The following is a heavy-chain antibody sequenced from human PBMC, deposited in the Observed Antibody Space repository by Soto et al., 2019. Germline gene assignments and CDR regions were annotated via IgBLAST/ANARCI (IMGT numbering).Heavy chain of an antibody. CDR2: IIPIFGTA. J-gene: IGHJ4*02. D-gene: IGHD1-26*01. V-gene: IGHV1-69*01. CDR3: ARDPGRGSYLDY. CDR1: GGTFSSYA. Sequence: QVQLVQSGAEVKKPGSSVKDSCKASGGTFSSYAISWVRQAPGQGLEWMGGIIPIFGTANYAQKFQGRVTITADESTSTAYMEMSSLTSEDTSVYYCARDPGRGSYLDYWGQVTLVTVSS.